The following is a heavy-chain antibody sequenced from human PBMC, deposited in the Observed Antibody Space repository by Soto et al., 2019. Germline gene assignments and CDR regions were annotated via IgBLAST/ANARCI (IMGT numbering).Heavy chain of an antibody. CDR3: AKGVSSGWTKPPY. D-gene: IGHD6-19*01. V-gene: IGHV3-23*01. CDR1: GFTFSSYA. J-gene: IGHJ4*01. CDR2: ISGSGDST. Sequence: PGGSLRLSCAASGFTFSSYAMSWVRQAPGKGLEWVSAISGSGDSTYYADSVKGRFTISRDNSKNTLYLQMNSLRAEDTAVYYCAKGVSSGWTKPPYWGHGTLVTVSS.